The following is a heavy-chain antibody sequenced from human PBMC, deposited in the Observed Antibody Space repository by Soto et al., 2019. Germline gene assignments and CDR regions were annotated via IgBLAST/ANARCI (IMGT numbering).Heavy chain of an antibody. CDR1: GDSVSSNSAA. CDR2: TYYRSKWYN. J-gene: IGHJ6*02. Sequence: SQTLSLTRAISGDSVSSNSAAWNWIRQSPSRGLEWLGRTYYRSKWYNDYAVSVKSRITINPDTSKNQFSLQLNSVTPEDTAVYYCAREGSYYYGSGSYYNGPQYYGMDVWGQGTTVTVS. CDR3: AREGSYYYGSGSYYNGPQYYGMDV. D-gene: IGHD3-10*01. V-gene: IGHV6-1*01.